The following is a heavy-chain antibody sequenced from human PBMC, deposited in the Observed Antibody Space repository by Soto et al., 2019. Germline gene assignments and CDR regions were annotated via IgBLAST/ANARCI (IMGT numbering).Heavy chain of an antibody. D-gene: IGHD6-19*01. V-gene: IGHV3-48*01. CDR2: ISSSSSTI. Sequence: GGSLRLSCAASGFTFSSYSMNWVRQAPGKGLEWVSYISSSSSTIYYADSVKGRFTISRDNSKNTLYLQMNSLRAEDTAVYYCARVRGEGSGWYDAFDIWGQGTMVTVSS. CDR3: ARVRGEGSGWYDAFDI. J-gene: IGHJ3*02. CDR1: GFTFSSYS.